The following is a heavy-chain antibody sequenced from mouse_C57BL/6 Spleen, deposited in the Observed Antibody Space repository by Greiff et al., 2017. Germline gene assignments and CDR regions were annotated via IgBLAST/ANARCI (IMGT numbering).Heavy chain of an antibody. CDR3: RHWDY. D-gene: IGHD4-1*01. Sequence: VQLQQSGPELVKPGASVKMSCKASGYTFTDYYMHWVKQKPGKGLEWIGEIYPGSGNTYYNEKFKGKATLTADTSSSTAYMQLSSLTSEDSAVYFCARHWDYWGQGTTLTVSS. V-gene: IGHV1-83*01. CDR1: YTFTDYYM. J-gene: IGHJ2*01. CDR2: YPGSGNTY.